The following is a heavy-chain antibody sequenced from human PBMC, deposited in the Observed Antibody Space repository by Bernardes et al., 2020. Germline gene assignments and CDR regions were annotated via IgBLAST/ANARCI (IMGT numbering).Heavy chain of an antibody. Sequence: GGYLRLSCAASGFTFSSYWMHWVRQAPGKGLVWVSRINTDGSSTRYADYVKGRITISRDNAKNTLYLQMNSLRAEDTAVYYCARDNGYGSGSYYRATPVNVWGQGTLVTVSS. D-gene: IGHD3-10*01. V-gene: IGHV3-74*01. CDR3: ARDNGYGSGSYYRATPVNV. J-gene: IGHJ4*02. CDR1: GFTFSSYW. CDR2: INTDGSST.